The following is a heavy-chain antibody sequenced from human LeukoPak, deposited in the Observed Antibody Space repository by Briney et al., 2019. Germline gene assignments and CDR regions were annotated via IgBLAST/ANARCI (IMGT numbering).Heavy chain of an antibody. CDR1: GGSISGYY. CDR3: AREKTSLLNGMDV. V-gene: IGHV4-59*01. Sequence: ETLSLTCTVSGGSISGYYWSWIRQPPGKGLEWIGYIYYSGSTNYNPSLKSRVTISVDTSKNQFSLKLSSVTAADTAVYYCAREKTSLLNGMDVWGQGTTVTVSS. D-gene: IGHD2-15*01. CDR2: IYYSGST. J-gene: IGHJ6*02.